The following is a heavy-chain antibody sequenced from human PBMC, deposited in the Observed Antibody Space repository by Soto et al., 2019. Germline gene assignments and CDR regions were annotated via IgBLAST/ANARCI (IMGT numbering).Heavy chain of an antibody. J-gene: IGHJ4*02. CDR3: ARDYSAYVWGSYHGFDY. CDR2: ISAYNGNT. V-gene: IGHV1-18*04. CDR1: GYTFTSYG. D-gene: IGHD3-16*02. Sequence: ASVKVSCKASGYTFTSYGISWVRQAPGQGLEWMGWISAYNGNTNYAQKLQGRVTMTTDTSTSTAYMELRSLRSDDTAVYYCARDYSAYVWGSYHGFDYWWQGILVTVSS.